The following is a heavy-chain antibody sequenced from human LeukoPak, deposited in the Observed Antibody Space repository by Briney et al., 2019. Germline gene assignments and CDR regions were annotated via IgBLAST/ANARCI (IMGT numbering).Heavy chain of an antibody. CDR3: AKGPVFTMVRGVLSGMDV. Sequence: GGSLRLSCAASGFTFSSYAMSWVRQAPGKGLEWVSTISGSGVSSYYADSVKGRFTISRDNSKNTLYLQMNSLRAEDTAVYYCAKGPVFTMVRGVLSGMDVWGQGTTVTVSS. CDR1: GFTFSSYA. CDR2: ISGSGVSS. V-gene: IGHV3-23*01. D-gene: IGHD3-10*01. J-gene: IGHJ6*02.